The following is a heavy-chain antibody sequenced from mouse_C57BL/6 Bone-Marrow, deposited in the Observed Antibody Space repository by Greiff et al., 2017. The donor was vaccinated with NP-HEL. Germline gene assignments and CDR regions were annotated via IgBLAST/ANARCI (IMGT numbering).Heavy chain of an antibody. Sequence: VQLQQSGAELVKPGASVKLSCTASGFNIKDYYMHWVKQRTEQGLEWIGRIDPEDGETKYDPKFKGKATITAGPYSNLDYLELNSLTSEDTAVYYCARLYYGSRGYWYFDVWGTGTTVTVSS. V-gene: IGHV14-2*01. D-gene: IGHD1-1*01. CDR3: ARLYYGSRGYWYFDV. J-gene: IGHJ1*03. CDR1: GFNIKDYY. CDR2: IDPEDGET.